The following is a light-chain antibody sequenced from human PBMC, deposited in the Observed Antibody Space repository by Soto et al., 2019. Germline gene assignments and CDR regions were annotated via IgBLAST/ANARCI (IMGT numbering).Light chain of an antibody. CDR1: SIDVGDYDY. J-gene: IGLJ3*02. CDR3: SSYSSSSTHVV. Sequence: QSALTQPASVSGSPGSWITISCTGTSIDVGDYDYVSWYQQYPGKVPKLMLYDVTNRPSGISNRFSGSKSGNTASLTISGLQAEDEAHYYCSSYSSSSTHVVFGGGTKHTVL. CDR2: DVT. V-gene: IGLV2-14*03.